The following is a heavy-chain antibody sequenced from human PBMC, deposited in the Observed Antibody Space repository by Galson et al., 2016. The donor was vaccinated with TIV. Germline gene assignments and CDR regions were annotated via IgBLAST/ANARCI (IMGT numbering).Heavy chain of an antibody. Sequence: SETLSLTCAVYGGSFSVYYRSWIRQPPGKGLEWIGEIIHSGSTNYNPSLKSRVTISVDTSKSQFSLKLSSVTAADTAVYYCARGRIAPRVVGYYYYPMDVWGQGTTVTVSS. CDR3: ARGRIAPRVVGYYYYPMDV. CDR1: GGSFSVYY. CDR2: IIHSGST. J-gene: IGHJ6*02. D-gene: IGHD6-6*01. V-gene: IGHV4-34*01.